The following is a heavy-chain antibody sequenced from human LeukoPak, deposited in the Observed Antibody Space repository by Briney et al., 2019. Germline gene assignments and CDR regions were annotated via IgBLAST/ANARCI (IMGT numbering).Heavy chain of an antibody. CDR3: ARDAAGEGRLVITWFDP. CDR1: GGSISSSTY. J-gene: IGHJ5*02. D-gene: IGHD3-22*01. Sequence: SETLSLTCTVSGGSISSSTYWGWIRQPPGKGLEWIGSIYYSGSAYYNPSLKGRVTILVDTSKDQFSLKLSSVTAADTAVYFCARDAAGEGRLVITWFDPWGQGTLVTVSS. CDR2: IYYSGSA. V-gene: IGHV4-39*07.